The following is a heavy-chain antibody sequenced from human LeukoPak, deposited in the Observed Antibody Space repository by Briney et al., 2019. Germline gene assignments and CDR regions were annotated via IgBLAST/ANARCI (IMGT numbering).Heavy chain of an antibody. J-gene: IGHJ4*02. Sequence: NPGGSLRLSCAASGFTFSSYSFSWVRQAPGKGLEWVSSITYSSNYIYYADSVKGRFTISRDNAKNLLYLQMNSLRAEDTAVYYCARDEARESLDYGDSHRGPTHPADYWGQGTLVTVSS. D-gene: IGHD4-17*01. V-gene: IGHV3-21*01. CDR3: ARDEARESLDYGDSHRGPTHPADY. CDR1: GFTFSSYS. CDR2: ITYSSNYI.